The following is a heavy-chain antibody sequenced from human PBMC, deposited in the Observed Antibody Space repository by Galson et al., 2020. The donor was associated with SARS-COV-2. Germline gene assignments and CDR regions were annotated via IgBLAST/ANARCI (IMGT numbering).Heavy chain of an antibody. D-gene: IGHD2-15*01. J-gene: IGHJ4*02. CDR2: ISWNSGSI. Sequence: GGSLRLSCAASGFTFDDYAMHWVRQAPGKGLEWVSGISWNSGSIGYADSVKGRFTISRDNAKNSLYLQMNSLRAEDTALYYCAKLIDCSGSSCYGGDCWGQGTLVTVSS. CDR3: AKLIDCSGSSCYGGDC. CDR1: GFTFDDYA. V-gene: IGHV3-9*01.